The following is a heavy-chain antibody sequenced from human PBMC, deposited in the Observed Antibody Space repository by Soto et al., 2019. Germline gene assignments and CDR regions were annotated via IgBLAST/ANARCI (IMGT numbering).Heavy chain of an antibody. CDR3: ACASGTTVTPGTVYYFDY. CDR1: GGTFSSYA. Sequence: QVQLVQSGAEVKKPGSSVKVSCKASGGTFSSYAISWVRQAPGQGLEWMGGLIHIFGTANYAQQFQGRVTITADESTSTAYMELGSLRSEDTAVYYCACASGTTVTPGTVYYFDYGGQGTLVTVAS. J-gene: IGHJ4*02. CDR2: LIHIFGTA. D-gene: IGHD4-4*01. V-gene: IGHV1-69*01.